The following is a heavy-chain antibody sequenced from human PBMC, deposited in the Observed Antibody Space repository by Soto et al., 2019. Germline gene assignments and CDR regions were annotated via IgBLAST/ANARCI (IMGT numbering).Heavy chain of an antibody. J-gene: IGHJ4*02. CDR2: IIPILGIA. CDR3: ARDVEYPGSFFGVIDY. V-gene: IGHV1-69*08. Sequence: QVQLVQSGAEVKKPGSSVKVSCKASGGTFSSYTISWVRQAPGQGLEETGRIIPILGIANYAQKFQGRVTITADKSTSTAYMELSSLRSEDTAVYYSARDVEYPGSFFGVIDYWGQGTLVTVSS. CDR1: GGTFSSYT. D-gene: IGHD3-16*01.